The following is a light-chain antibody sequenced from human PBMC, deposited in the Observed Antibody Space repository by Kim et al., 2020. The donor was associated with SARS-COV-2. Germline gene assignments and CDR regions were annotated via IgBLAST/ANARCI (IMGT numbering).Light chain of an antibody. V-gene: IGKV1-39*01. CDR1: QSISSY. CDR3: QQSYSTQNT. J-gene: IGKJ2*01. Sequence: DIQMTQSPSSLSASVGDRVTITCRASQSISSYLNWYQQKPGKAPKLLIYAASSLQSGVPSRFSGSGSGTDFTLTISSLQPEDFATYYYQQSYSTQNTFGQGTKLEI. CDR2: AAS.